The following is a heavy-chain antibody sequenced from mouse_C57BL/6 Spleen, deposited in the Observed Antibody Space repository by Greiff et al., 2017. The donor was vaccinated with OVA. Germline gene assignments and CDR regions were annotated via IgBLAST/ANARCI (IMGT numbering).Heavy chain of an antibody. CDR2: IYPGDGDT. CDR3: ARLLQYYFDY. V-gene: IGHV1-82*01. D-gene: IGHD2-12*01. CDR1: GYAFSSSW. Sequence: VQVVESGPELVKPGASVKISCKASGYAFSSSWMNWVKQRPGKGLEWIGRIYPGDGDTNYNGKFKGKATLTADKSSSTAYMQLSSLTSEDSAVYFCARLLQYYFDYWGQGTTLTVSS. J-gene: IGHJ2*01.